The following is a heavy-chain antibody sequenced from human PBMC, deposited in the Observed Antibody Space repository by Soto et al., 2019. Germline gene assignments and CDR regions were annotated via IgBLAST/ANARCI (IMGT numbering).Heavy chain of an antibody. CDR3: AVDGVPTSSFRYYDFRL. V-gene: IGHV3-30*04. D-gene: IGHD3-3*01. J-gene: IGHJ4*01. CDR2: ISHDGRNT. Sequence: GGSLRLSCAVSELPFTDYSMHWVRQTADKGLEWVAFISHDGRNTFYSDSVKGRFTISRDDSRNMLFLQMSGVTVEDTAIYYCAVDGVPTSSFRYYDFRLWGRGTRVTVS. CDR1: ELPFTDYS.